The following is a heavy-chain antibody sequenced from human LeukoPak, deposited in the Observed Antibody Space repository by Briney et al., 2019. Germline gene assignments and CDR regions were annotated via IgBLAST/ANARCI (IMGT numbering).Heavy chain of an antibody. Sequence: GGSLRLSCAASGFTFSSYSMNWVRQAPGKGLEWVSSISSSSSYIYYADSVKGRFTISRDNAKNSLYLQMNSLRAEDTAVYYCARGANDYGAYFEFYFDYWGQGTLVTVSS. V-gene: IGHV3-21*04. J-gene: IGHJ4*02. CDR1: GFTFSSYS. CDR3: ARGANDYGAYFEFYFDY. CDR2: ISSSSSYI. D-gene: IGHD4-17*01.